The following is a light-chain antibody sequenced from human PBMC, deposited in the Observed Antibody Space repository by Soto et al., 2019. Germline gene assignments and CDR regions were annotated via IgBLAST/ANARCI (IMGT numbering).Light chain of an antibody. V-gene: IGKV3-11*01. CDR3: QQRDSWPLT. Sequence: ENVLTQSPATLSLSPGEGATLSCRASESVGSDLAWYQQKPGQPPRLLIYDVSGRATGAPPRFSGSGSGTDFTLTISSLEPEDFAVYYCQQRDSWPLTFGGGTKVESK. CDR1: ESVGSD. J-gene: IGKJ4*01. CDR2: DVS.